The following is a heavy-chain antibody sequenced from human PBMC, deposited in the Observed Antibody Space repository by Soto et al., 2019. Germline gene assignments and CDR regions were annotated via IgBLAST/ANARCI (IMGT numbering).Heavy chain of an antibody. V-gene: IGHV3-23*01. Sequence: PGGSLRLSCAASGFTFSSYAMSWVRQAPGKGLEWVSAISDSGGSTYYADSVKGRFTISRDNSKNTLYLQMNSLRAEDTAVYYCAKCQQLVRCNWFDPWGQGTLVTVSS. CDR3: AKCQQLVRCNWFDP. CDR1: GFTFSSYA. D-gene: IGHD6-13*01. J-gene: IGHJ5*02. CDR2: ISDSGGST.